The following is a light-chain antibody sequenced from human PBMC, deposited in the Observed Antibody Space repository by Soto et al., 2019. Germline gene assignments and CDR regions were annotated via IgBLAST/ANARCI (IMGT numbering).Light chain of an antibody. CDR3: QQYYTKPLT. Sequence: DIVMTQSPDSLAVSLGERATINCKSSQSVLYSSNNKNYLAWYQQKAGQPTKLLIYWASIRESGVPDRFSGSGSGTDFTLTISSLQAEDVALYYCQQYYTKPLTFGGGTRLEI. CDR2: WAS. J-gene: IGKJ4*01. V-gene: IGKV4-1*01. CDR1: QSVLYSSNNKNY.